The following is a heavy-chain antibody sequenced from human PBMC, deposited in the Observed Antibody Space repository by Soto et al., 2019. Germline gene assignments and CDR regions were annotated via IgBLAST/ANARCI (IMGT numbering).Heavy chain of an antibody. CDR1: GFAFMDYG. D-gene: IGHD1-26*01. CDR3: ARVVSGSYYAVVGHFDF. CDR2: IRQDGSKI. Sequence: QPGGSLRLSCEASGFAFMDYGISFFRQSPLRWLEWVADIRQDGSKINYADSVKGRFTISRDNAKNSLFLQMNSLRAEDTALYYCARVVSGSYYAVVGHFDFWGQGTLVTVSS. V-gene: IGHV3-7*03. J-gene: IGHJ4*02.